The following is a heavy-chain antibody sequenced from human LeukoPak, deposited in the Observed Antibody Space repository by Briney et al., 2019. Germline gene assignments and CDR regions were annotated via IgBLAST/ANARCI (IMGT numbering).Heavy chain of an antibody. Sequence: GGSLRLSCAASGFTFSSYEMNWVRQAPGKGLEGVSYISSSGSTIYYADSVKGRFTIASDNAKNSLYLEMKSLRAEDTAVYYCARGNYGDYVVDYWGQGTLVTVSS. CDR3: ARGNYGDYVVDY. CDR1: GFTFSSYE. J-gene: IGHJ4*02. D-gene: IGHD4-17*01. CDR2: ISSSGSTI. V-gene: IGHV3-48*03.